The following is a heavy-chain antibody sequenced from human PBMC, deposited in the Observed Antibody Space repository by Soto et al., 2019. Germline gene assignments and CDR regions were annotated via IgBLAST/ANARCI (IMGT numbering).Heavy chain of an antibody. D-gene: IGHD3-10*01. Sequence: QVQLVESGGGVVQPGRSLRLACAASGFDFRSYGIPWVRQAPGRGLEWVAAASYDGSETYYADSAKGRFTVSKEISKNTVFLQMNALRHEDTALYFCVRDSGWPILNFDSWGQGTLVTVSS. J-gene: IGHJ4*02. CDR1: GFDFRSYG. CDR3: VRDSGWPILNFDS. CDR2: ASYDGSET. V-gene: IGHV3-30*03.